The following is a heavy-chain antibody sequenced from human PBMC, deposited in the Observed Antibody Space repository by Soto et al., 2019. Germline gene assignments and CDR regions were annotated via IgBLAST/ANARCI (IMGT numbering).Heavy chain of an antibody. CDR3: AKDRKYYDFWSGYYTFHY. V-gene: IGHV3-23*01. J-gene: IGHJ4*02. D-gene: IGHD3-3*01. CDR2: ISGSGGST. CDR1: GFTFSSYA. Sequence: PGGSLRLSCAASGFTFSSYAMIWVRQAPGKGLEWVSAISGSGGSTYYADSVKGRFTISRDNSKNTLYLQMNSLRAEDTAVYYCAKDRKYYDFWSGYYTFHYWGQGTLVTVSS.